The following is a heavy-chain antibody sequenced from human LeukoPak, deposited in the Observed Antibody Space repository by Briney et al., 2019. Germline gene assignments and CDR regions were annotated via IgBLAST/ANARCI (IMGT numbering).Heavy chain of an antibody. D-gene: IGHD3-3*01. J-gene: IGHJ4*02. V-gene: IGHV3-23*01. Sequence: HSGGSLRLSCAAYGFTFSSYAMSWVRQAPGKGLEWVSAISGSGGSTYYADSVKGRFTISRDNSKNTLYLQMNSLRAEDTAVYYCAKVGPYYDFWSGYFSDYWGQGTLITVSS. CDR1: GFTFSSYA. CDR2: ISGSGGST. CDR3: AKVGPYYDFWSGYFSDY.